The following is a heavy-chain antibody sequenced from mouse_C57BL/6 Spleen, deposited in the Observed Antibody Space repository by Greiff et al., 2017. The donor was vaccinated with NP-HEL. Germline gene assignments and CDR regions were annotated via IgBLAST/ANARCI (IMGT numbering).Heavy chain of an antibody. Sequence: QVQLQQPGAELVKPGASVKLSCKASGYTFTSYWMHWVKQRPGKGLEWIGRIYPGDGDTNYNGKFKGKATLTADKSSSTAYMQLSSLTSEDSAVYFCALSRYYDPSFDYWGQGTTLTVSS. CDR2: IYPGDGDT. V-gene: IGHV1-82*01. J-gene: IGHJ2*01. CDR3: ALSRYYDPSFDY. D-gene: IGHD1-1*01. CDR1: GYTFTSYW.